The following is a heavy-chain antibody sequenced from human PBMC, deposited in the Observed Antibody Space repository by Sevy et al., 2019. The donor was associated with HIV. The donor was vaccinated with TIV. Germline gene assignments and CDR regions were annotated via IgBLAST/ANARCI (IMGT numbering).Heavy chain of an antibody. J-gene: IGHJ4*02. D-gene: IGHD6-13*01. Sequence: GGSLRLSCAASGFTFSDYYMSWIRQAPGKGLEWVSYISSSGSTIYYADSVKDRFTISRDNAKNSLYLQMNSLRAEDTAVYYCARERPSWSQQGAGFDYWGQGTLVTVSS. CDR2: ISSSGSTI. V-gene: IGHV3-11*01. CDR3: ARERPSWSQQGAGFDY. CDR1: GFTFSDYY.